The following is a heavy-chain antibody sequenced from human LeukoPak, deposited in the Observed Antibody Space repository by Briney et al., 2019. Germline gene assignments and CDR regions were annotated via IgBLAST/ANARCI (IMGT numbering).Heavy chain of an antibody. CDR1: GFTFSSYG. D-gene: IGHD6-13*01. CDR2: IWYDGSNK. CDR3: ASTGLIAAAASWLNWFDP. V-gene: IGHV3-33*01. J-gene: IGHJ5*02. Sequence: PGGSLRLSCAASGFTFSSYGMHRVRQAPGKGLEWVAVIWYDGSNKYYADSVKGRFTISRDNSKNTLYLQMNSLGAEDTAVYYCASTGLIAAAASWLNWFDPWGQGTLVTVSS.